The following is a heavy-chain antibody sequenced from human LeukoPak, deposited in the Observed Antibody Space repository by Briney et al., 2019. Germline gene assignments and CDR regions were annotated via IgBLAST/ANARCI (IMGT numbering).Heavy chain of an antibody. Sequence: ASVKVSCKASGYTFTGYYMHWVRQAPGQGLEWMGWINPNSGGTNYAQKFQGRVTITRDTSISTDYMELSRMRSDDTAVYYCARDPKIRWTSTYSSGLVDDYWGQGTLVTVSS. V-gene: IGHV1-2*02. CDR2: INPNSGGT. CDR3: ARDPKIRWTSTYSSGLVDDY. J-gene: IGHJ4*02. D-gene: IGHD6-19*01. CDR1: GYTFTGYY.